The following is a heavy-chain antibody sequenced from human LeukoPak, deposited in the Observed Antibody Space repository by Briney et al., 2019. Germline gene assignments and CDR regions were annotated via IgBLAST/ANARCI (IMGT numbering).Heavy chain of an antibody. Sequence: ASVKVSCKASGGTFSSYAISWVRQAPGQGLEWMGRIIPILGIANYAQKFQGRVTITADKSTSTAYMELSSLRSEDTAVYYCARASGSSAVPFDYWGQGTLVTVSS. D-gene: IGHD3-10*01. J-gene: IGHJ4*02. CDR1: GGTFSSYA. CDR3: ARASGSSAVPFDY. V-gene: IGHV1-69*04. CDR2: IIPILGIA.